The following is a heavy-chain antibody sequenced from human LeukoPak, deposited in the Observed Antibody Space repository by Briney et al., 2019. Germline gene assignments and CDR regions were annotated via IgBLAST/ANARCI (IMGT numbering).Heavy chain of an antibody. Sequence: PSETLSLTCDVSGASISSYYWSWIRQPPGKRLEWIGHIYYSGSTNYNPSLKSRVTISVDTSKNQFSLKLSSVTAADTAVYYCASRSSIWSGYQDTLYYFDSWGQGTLVTVSS. CDR1: GASISSYY. J-gene: IGHJ4*02. D-gene: IGHD3-3*01. V-gene: IGHV4-59*01. CDR2: IYYSGST. CDR3: ASRSSIWSGYQDTLYYFDS.